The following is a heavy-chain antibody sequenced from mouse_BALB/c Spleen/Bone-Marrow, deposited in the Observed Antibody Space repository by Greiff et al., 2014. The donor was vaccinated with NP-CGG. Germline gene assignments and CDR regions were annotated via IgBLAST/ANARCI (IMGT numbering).Heavy chain of an antibody. CDR3: ARVLRWSLDY. V-gene: IGHV1-4*01. CDR2: INPSSNYT. CDR1: GYTFTSYT. J-gene: IGHJ2*01. Sequence: QMQLKESGAELARPGASVKMSCKASGYTFTSYTMHWVKQRPGQGLEWIGFINPSSNYTNYNQKFKDKATLTADKSSSTAYMQLSSLTSEDSAVYYCARVLRWSLDYWGQGTTLTVSS. D-gene: IGHD6-2*01.